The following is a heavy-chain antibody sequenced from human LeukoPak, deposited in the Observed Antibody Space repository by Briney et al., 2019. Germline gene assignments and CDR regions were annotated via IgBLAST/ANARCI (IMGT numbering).Heavy chain of an antibody. J-gene: IGHJ4*02. CDR3: ARVRGYSYGVFDY. CDR1: SGSISSYY. Sequence: SETLSLTCTVSSGSISSYYWSWIRQPPGKGLEWIGYIYYSGSTNYNPSLKSRVTISVDTSKNQFSLKLSSVTAADTAVYYCARVRGYSYGVFDYWGQGTLVTVSS. V-gene: IGHV4-59*01. D-gene: IGHD5-18*01. CDR2: IYYSGST.